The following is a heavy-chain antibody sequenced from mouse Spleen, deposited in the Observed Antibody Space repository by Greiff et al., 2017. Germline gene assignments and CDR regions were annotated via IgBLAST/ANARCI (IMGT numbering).Heavy chain of an antibody. V-gene: IGHV1-64*01. CDR2: IHPNSGST. CDR1: GYTFTSYW. Sequence: QVQLQQSGAELVKPGASVKLSCKASGYTFTSYWMHWVKQRPGQGLEWIGMIHPNSGSTNYNEKFKSKATLTVDKSSSTAYMQLSSLTSEDSAVYYCARGDSNYEGFAYWGQGTLVTVSA. J-gene: IGHJ3*01. CDR3: ARGDSNYEGFAY. D-gene: IGHD2-5*01.